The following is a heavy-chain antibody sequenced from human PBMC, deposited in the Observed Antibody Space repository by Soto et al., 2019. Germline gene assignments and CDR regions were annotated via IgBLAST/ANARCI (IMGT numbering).Heavy chain of an antibody. J-gene: IGHJ6*02. Sequence: SETLSLTCTVSGGSISSYYWSWIRQPPGKGLEWIGYIYYSGSTNYNPSLKRRVTISVDTSKNQFSLKLSSVTAADTAVYYCARGGDIVVEDYYYYGMDVWGQGTTVTVSS. CDR3: ARGGDIVVEDYYYYGMDV. V-gene: IGHV4-59*08. D-gene: IGHD2-15*01. CDR1: GGSISSYY. CDR2: IYYSGST.